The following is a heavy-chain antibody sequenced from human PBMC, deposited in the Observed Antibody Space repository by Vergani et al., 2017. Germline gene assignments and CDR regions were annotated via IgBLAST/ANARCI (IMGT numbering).Heavy chain of an antibody. CDR3: ASMGSGINAFDI. J-gene: IGHJ3*02. CDR2: IWYDGSNK. CDR1: GFTFSSYG. Sequence: QVQLVESGGGVVQPGRSLRLSCAASGFTFSSYGMHWVRQAPGKGLEWVAVIWYDGSNKYYADSVKGRFTISRDNSKNTLYLQMNSLRAEDTAVYYFASMGSGINAFDIWGQGTMVTVSS. V-gene: IGHV3-33*01. D-gene: IGHD3-10*01.